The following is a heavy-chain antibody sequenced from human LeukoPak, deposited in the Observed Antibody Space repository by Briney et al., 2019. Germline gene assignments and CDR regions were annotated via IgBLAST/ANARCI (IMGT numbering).Heavy chain of an antibody. CDR1: GFTFSGYW. Sequence: SGGSLRLSCAASGFTFSGYWMHWVRQAAGKGLVWVSRIKSDGSSTTYADSVKGRFTISRDNAKNTLYLEMNSLRAEDTAVYYCARTFAAAHIDYWGQGTLVTVSS. V-gene: IGHV3-74*01. CDR3: ARTFAAAHIDY. J-gene: IGHJ4*02. D-gene: IGHD2-15*01. CDR2: IKSDGSST.